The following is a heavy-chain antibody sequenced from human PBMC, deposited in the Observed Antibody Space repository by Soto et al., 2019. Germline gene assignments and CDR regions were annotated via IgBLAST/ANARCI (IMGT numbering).Heavy chain of an antibody. CDR2: IWYDGSNK. V-gene: IGHV3-33*01. J-gene: IGHJ3*02. D-gene: IGHD1-26*01. CDR1: GFTFSSYG. Sequence: HPGGSLRLSCAASGFTFSSYGMHWVRQAPGKGLEWVAVIWYDGSNKYYADSVKGRFTISRDNSKNTLYLQMNSLRAEDTAVYYCARARKTLSGSYPDAFDIWGQGTMVTVSS. CDR3: ARARKTLSGSYPDAFDI.